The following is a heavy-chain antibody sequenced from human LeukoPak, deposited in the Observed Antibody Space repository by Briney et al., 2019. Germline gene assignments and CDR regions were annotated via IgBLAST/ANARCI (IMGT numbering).Heavy chain of an antibody. CDR2: VSSDGSIK. D-gene: IGHD6-13*01. Sequence: SLRLSCVASGFTFSSYGIHWVRQAPGKGLEWVAVVSSDGSIKYNADSAKGRFTISRDTSKNTVYLQMNSLGAEDTAFYYCARGYSSSWLGYFDYWGQGTLVTVSS. CDR1: GFTFSSYG. V-gene: IGHV3-30*03. CDR3: ARGYSSSWLGYFDY. J-gene: IGHJ4*02.